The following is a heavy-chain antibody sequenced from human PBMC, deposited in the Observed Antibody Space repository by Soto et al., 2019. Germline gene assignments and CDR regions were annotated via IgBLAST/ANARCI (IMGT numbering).Heavy chain of an antibody. V-gene: IGHV4-59*12. J-gene: IGHJ1*01. CDR3: ARAEYSSSPFQH. D-gene: IGHD6-6*01. Sequence: NPSETLSLTCTVSGGSISSYYWSWIRQPPGKGLEWIGYIYYSGSTNYNPSLKSRVTISVDTSKNQFSLKLSSVTAADTAVYYCARAEYSSSPFQHWGQGTLVTVSS. CDR2: IYYSGST. CDR1: GGSISSYY.